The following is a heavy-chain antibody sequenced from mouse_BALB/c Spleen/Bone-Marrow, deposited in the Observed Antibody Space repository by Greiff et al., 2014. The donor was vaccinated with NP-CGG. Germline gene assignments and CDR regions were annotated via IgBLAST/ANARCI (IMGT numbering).Heavy chain of an antibody. CDR1: GYTFTDTW. Sequence: QVQLQQSGPELAKPGASVKMSCKASGYTFTDTWIHWIKQRPGQGLEWIGHINPSTGYAEYNQNFKDKATLTVDKSSSTAYMQLSSLTSEDSAVYYCARDYWGQGTTLTVSS. CDR3: ARDY. CDR2: INPSTGYA. J-gene: IGHJ2*01. V-gene: IGHV1-7*01.